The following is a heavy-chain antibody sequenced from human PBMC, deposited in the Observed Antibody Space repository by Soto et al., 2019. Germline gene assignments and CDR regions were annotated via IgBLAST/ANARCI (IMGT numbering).Heavy chain of an antibody. V-gene: IGHV1-18*01. D-gene: IGHD2-2*01. CDR1: GYTFTSYG. CDR3: ARDRGVYCSITSCRDLNWLDP. Sequence: GASVKVSCKASGYTFTSYGISWVRQAPGQGLEWMGWISAYNGNTNYAQKLQGRVTMTTDTSTSTAYMELRSLRSDDTAVYYCARDRGVYCSITSCRDLNWLDPWGQGTLVTVSS. J-gene: IGHJ5*02. CDR2: ISAYNGNT.